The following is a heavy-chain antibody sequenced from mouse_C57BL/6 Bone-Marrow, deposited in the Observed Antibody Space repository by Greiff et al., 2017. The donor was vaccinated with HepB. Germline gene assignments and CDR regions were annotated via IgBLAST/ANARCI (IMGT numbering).Heavy chain of an antibody. J-gene: IGHJ2*01. CDR3: ARLPNPLYYYGSSYFDY. Sequence: VQLQESGPGLVAPSQSLSITCTVSGFSFTSYAISWVRQPPGKGLEWLGVIWTGGGTNYNSALKSRLSISKDNSKSQVFLKMNSLQTDDTARYYCARLPNPLYYYGSSYFDYWGQGTTLTVSS. D-gene: IGHD1-1*01. V-gene: IGHV2-9-1*01. CDR1: GFSFTSYA. CDR2: IWTGGGT.